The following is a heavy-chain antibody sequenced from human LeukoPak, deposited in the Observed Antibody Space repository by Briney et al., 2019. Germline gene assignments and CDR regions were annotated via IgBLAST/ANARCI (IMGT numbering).Heavy chain of an antibody. D-gene: IGHD1-26*01. CDR2: INHSGST. V-gene: IGHV4-34*01. Sequence: SETLSLTCAVYGGSFSGYYWSWIRQPPGKGLEWIGEINHSGSTNYNPSLKSRVTISVDTSKNQFSLKLSSVTAADTAVYYCARVPSRIVGATTNAFDIWGQGTMVTVSS. CDR1: GGSFSGYY. J-gene: IGHJ3*02. CDR3: ARVPSRIVGATTNAFDI.